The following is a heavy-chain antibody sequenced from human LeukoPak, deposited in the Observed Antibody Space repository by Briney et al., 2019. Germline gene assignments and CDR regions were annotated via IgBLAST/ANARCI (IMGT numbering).Heavy chain of an antibody. CDR2: IGGSGGST. Sequence: GGALRLSCAASGFTFSSYAMSSVRQTPGKGLEMVSAIGGSGGSTYYAASVKGRFTISRDNSKNTLYLQMNSLRAEDTAVYYCAKDGFYCSSTSCYGDYWGQGTLVTVSS. J-gene: IGHJ4*02. CDR3: AKDGFYCSSTSCYGDY. D-gene: IGHD2-2*01. V-gene: IGHV3-23*01. CDR1: GFTFSSYA.